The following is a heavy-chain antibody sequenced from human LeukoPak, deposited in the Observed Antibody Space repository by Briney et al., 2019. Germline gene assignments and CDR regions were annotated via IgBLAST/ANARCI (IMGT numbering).Heavy chain of an antibody. D-gene: IGHD3-22*01. CDR1: GYTFTSYD. J-gene: IGHJ4*02. CDR2: INPSGGST. V-gene: IGHV1-46*01. CDR3: ARASGDSSGYYFDY. Sequence: GASVKVSCKASGYTFTSYDINWVRQATGQGLEWMGIINPSGGSTSYAQKFQGRVTMTRDASTSTVYMELSSLRSEDTAVYYCARASGDSSGYYFDYWGQGTLVTVSS.